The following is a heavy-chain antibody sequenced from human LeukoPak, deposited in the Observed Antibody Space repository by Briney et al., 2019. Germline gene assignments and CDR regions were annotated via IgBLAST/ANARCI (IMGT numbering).Heavy chain of an antibody. CDR2: IKQDGSEN. CDR1: GFTFSNYW. D-gene: IGHD1-1*01. Sequence: GGSLRLSCAASGFTFSNYWMSWVRQAPGKGLEWVANIKQDGSENYYVDSVKGRFTISRDNAKNSLHLQMNSLRVEDTAVYYCARVVGSEGNWYVDYWGQGTLVTVSS. CDR3: ARVVGSEGNWYVDY. V-gene: IGHV3-7*01. J-gene: IGHJ4*02.